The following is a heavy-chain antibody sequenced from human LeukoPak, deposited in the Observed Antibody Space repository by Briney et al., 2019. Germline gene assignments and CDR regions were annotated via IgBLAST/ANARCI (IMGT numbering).Heavy chain of an antibody. CDR2: IIPIFGTA. CDR3: ARDPPDSSGWYLD. D-gene: IGHD6-19*01. CDR1: GGTFSSYA. Sequence: AASVKVSCKASGGTFSSYAISWARQAPGQGLEWMGGIIPIFGTANYAQKFQGRVTITADKSTSTAYMELSSLRSEDTAVYYCARDPPDSSGWYLDWGQGTLVTVSS. V-gene: IGHV1-69*06. J-gene: IGHJ4*02.